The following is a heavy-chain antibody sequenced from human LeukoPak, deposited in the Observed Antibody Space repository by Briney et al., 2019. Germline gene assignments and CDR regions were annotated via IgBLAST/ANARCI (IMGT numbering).Heavy chain of an antibody. V-gene: IGHV1-69*01. J-gene: IGHJ4*02. CDR1: GGTFSSYA. CDR3: ARAARSSSWYSY. Sequence: GGSLRLSCAASGGTFSSYAISWVRQAPGQGLEWMGGIIPIFGTANYAQKFQGRVTITADESTSTAYMELSSLRSEDTAVYYCARAARSSSWYSYWGQGTLVTVSS. CDR2: IIPIFGTA. D-gene: IGHD6-13*01.